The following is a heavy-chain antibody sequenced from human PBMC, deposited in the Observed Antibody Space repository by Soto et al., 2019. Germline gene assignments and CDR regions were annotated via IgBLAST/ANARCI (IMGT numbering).Heavy chain of an antibody. CDR2: VNPNSGNT. J-gene: IGHJ6*03. V-gene: IGHV1-8*01. Sequence: QVQLVQSGAEVKKPGASVKVSCKASGYTFTSYDINWVRQATGQGLEWMGWVNPNSGNTGYAQKFQGRVTMTRNTSISTAYMELSSLRSEDTAVYYCARGPYYDFWSGYSIYYYYYMDVWGKGTTVTVSS. D-gene: IGHD3-3*01. CDR3: ARGPYYDFWSGYSIYYYYYMDV. CDR1: GYTFTSYD.